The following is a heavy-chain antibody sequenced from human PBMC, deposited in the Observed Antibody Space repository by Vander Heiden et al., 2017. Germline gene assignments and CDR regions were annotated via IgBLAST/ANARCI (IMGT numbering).Heavy chain of an antibody. V-gene: IGHV3-30*01. D-gene: IGHD3-10*01. J-gene: IGHJ4*02. Sequence: QVQLVESGGGVVQPGRSLRPPCAASGFTFRGYAMHWVRQAPGKGLEWVAVISYDGSNKYYADSVKGRFTISRDNSKNTLYLQMNSLRAEDTAVYYCARDMGHYGSGSPLDYWGQGTLVTVSS. CDR3: ARDMGHYGSGSPLDY. CDR1: GFTFRGYA. CDR2: ISYDGSNK.